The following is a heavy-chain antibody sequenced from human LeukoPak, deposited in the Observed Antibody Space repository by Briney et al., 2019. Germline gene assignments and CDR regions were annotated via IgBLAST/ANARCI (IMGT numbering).Heavy chain of an antibody. CDR3: ARAGGYYGSGSYSNYMDV. D-gene: IGHD3-10*01. V-gene: IGHV3-48*01. CDR2: ISSSSSTI. CDR1: GFTFSSYN. Sequence: HPGGSLRLSCAASGFTFSSYNMNWVRQAPGKGLEWVSYISSSSSTIYYADSVKGRFTISRDNAKNSLYLQMNSLRAEDTAVYYCARAGGYYGSGSYSNYMDVWGKGTTVTVSS. J-gene: IGHJ6*03.